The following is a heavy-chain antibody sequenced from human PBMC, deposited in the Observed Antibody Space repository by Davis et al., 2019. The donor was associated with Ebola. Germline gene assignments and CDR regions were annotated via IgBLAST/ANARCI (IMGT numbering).Heavy chain of an antibody. V-gene: IGHV1-69*13. D-gene: IGHD2-2*02. J-gene: IGHJ4*02. CDR2: FVPLLGAS. Sequence: SVKVSCKASGGTLSGYGISWVRQAPGQGLEWMGGFVPLLGASNYAPKFQDRVTFTADEFTRTAYMELSSLRSEDTAVYYCARGSVPAGIRVYLQYWGQGTLVTVSS. CDR1: GGTLSGYG. CDR3: ARGSVPAGIRVYLQY.